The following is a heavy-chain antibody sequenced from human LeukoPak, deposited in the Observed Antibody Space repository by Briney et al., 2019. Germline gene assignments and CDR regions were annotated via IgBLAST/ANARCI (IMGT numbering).Heavy chain of an antibody. D-gene: IGHD3-3*01. CDR2: ISPIFGTA. CDR3: ASDPQSITIFGVDDAFDI. Sequence: ASVKVSCKASGGTFSSYAISWVRQAPGQGLEWMGGISPIFGTANYAQKLQGRVTITTDESTSTAYMELSSLRSEDAAVYYCASDPQSITIFGVDDAFDIWGQGTMVTVSS. J-gene: IGHJ3*02. CDR1: GGTFSSYA. V-gene: IGHV1-69*05.